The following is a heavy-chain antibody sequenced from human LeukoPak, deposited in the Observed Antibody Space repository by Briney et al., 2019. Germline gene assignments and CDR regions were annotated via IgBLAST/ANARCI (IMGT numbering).Heavy chain of an antibody. CDR2: IKQDGSEK. V-gene: IGHV3-7*04. D-gene: IGHD3-16*02. CDR1: GFTFSSYW. CDR3: ARGSHYDYVWGSYRFDY. J-gene: IGHJ4*02. Sequence: GGSLRLSCAASGFTFSSYWMSWVRQAPGKGLEWVANIKQDGSEKYYVDSVKGRLTISRDNAKNSLYLQMNSLRAEDTAVYYCARGSHYDYVWGSYRFDYWGQGTLVAVSP.